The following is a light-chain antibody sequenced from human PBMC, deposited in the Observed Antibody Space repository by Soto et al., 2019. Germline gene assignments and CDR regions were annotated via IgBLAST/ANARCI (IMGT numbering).Light chain of an antibody. J-gene: IGKJ4*01. CDR3: QQRSNWPST. CDR1: QSVSSSY. CDR2: GAS. V-gene: IGKV3D-20*02. Sequence: EIVLTQSPGTLSLSPGERATLSCRASQSVSSSYLAWYQQKPGQAPRLLIYGASSRATGIPDRFSGSGSGTDFTLTINRLELEDFAVYYCQQRSNWPSTFGGGTKVEI.